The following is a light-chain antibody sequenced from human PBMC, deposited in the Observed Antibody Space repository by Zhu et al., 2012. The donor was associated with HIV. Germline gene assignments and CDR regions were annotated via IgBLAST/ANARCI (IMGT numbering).Light chain of an antibody. CDR1: QSVYKW. V-gene: IGKV1-5*03. Sequence: DIQMTQSPSTLSASVGDRVTITCRASQSVYKWLAWYQQKPGKPPKLLIYKASNLESGIPSRFGGSGSGTEFTLTISSLQPDDFATYYCQQYNTYWTFGQGTKVEIK. CDR3: QQYNTYWT. CDR2: KAS. J-gene: IGKJ1*01.